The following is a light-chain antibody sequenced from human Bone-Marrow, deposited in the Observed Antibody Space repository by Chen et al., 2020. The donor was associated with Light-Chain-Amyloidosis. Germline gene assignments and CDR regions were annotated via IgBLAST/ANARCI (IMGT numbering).Light chain of an antibody. Sequence: QSVFTHLPSASGAQRPKVTISSSGSSYHIGKDSVSWYQQRPGTAHKVLIYDNNKRPSAIPDRFSGSKSGTSATLGITGLQTGDEADYYCGTWDSSLNAGVFGGGTKLTVL. CDR1: SYHIGKDS. J-gene: IGLJ2*01. CDR3: GTWDSSLNAGV. V-gene: IGLV1-51*01. CDR2: DNN.